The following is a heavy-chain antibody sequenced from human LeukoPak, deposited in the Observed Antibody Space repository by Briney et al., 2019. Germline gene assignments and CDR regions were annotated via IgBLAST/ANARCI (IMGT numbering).Heavy chain of an antibody. CDR1: GYTFTDYY. J-gene: IGHJ4*02. D-gene: IGHD6-19*01. CDR2: INPNSGGT. Sequence: ASVKVSCKASGYTFTDYYMHWVRQAPGQGLEWMGRINPNSGGTDYAQKFQGRVTMTRNTSISTAYTELSSLRSEDTAVYYCARGRVAGTIVSVYWGQGTLVTVSS. CDR3: ARGRVAGTIVSVY. V-gene: IGHV1-2*06.